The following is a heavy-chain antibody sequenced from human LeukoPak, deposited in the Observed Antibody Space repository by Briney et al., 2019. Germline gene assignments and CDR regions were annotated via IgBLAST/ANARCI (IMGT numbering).Heavy chain of an antibody. D-gene: IGHD2-15*01. Sequence: GGSLRLSCAASGFTFSSYWMNWVRQAPGKGLVWVSRIASGGSSTTYADSVKGRFSISRDDSKSTLCLQMNSLRAEDTAVYYCAKQLGYCSDGSCYFPYWGQGTLVTVSS. V-gene: IGHV3-74*01. CDR3: AKQLGYCSDGSCYFPY. CDR1: GFTFSSYW. J-gene: IGHJ4*02. CDR2: IASGGSST.